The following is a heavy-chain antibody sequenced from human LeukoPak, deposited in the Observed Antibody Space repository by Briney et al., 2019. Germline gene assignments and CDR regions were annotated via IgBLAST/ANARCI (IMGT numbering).Heavy chain of an antibody. J-gene: IGHJ4*02. CDR3: ARDVGRGYSYGSGLDY. Sequence: SETLSLTCAVYGGSFSGYYWSWIRQHPGKGLEWIGYIYYSGSTYYNPSLKSRVTISVDTSKNQFSLKLSSVTAADTAVYYCARDVGRGYSYGSGLDYWGQGTLVTVSS. CDR2: IYYSGST. CDR1: GGSFSGYY. D-gene: IGHD5-18*01. V-gene: IGHV4-31*11.